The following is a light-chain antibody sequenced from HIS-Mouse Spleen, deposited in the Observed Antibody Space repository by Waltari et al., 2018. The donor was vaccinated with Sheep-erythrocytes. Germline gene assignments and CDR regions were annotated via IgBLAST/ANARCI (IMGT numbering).Light chain of an antibody. CDR3: CSYAGSYPWV. CDR2: DVS. Sequence: QSALTQPRSVSGSPGQSVTISCTGTSSDVGGYNYVSWYQQHPGKAPQPMIFDVSKRPSGVPDRFSGSKSGNTASLTISGLQAEDEADYYCCSYAGSYPWVFGGGTKLTVL. J-gene: IGLJ3*02. CDR1: SSDVGGYNY. V-gene: IGLV2-11*01.